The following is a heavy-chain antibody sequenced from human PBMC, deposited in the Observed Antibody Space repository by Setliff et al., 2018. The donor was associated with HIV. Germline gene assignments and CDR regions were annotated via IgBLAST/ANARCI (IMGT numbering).Heavy chain of an antibody. D-gene: IGHD1-1*01. CDR2: TYYRSKWNT. J-gene: IGHJ3*01. CDR3: VRENDLLDGFDF. V-gene: IGHV6-1*01. Sequence: SQTLSLTCAISGDSVSSNSAAWNWIRQSPSRGLEWLGRTYYRSKWNTDYAVSVESRITINPDTSKNQFSLQLNSVTPEDTGLYYCVRENDLLDGFDFWGQGAMVTVSS. CDR1: GDSVSSNSAA.